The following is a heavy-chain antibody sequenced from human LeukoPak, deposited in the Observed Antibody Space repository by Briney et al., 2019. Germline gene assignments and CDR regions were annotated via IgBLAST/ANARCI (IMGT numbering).Heavy chain of an antibody. D-gene: IGHD3-22*01. CDR1: GFTFSSYW. Sequence: PGGSLRLSCAASGFTFSSYWMSWFRQAPGKGLEWVGFIRRKAYGGTTEYAASVKGRFTISRDDSKSIAYLQMNSLKTEDTAMYYCTRPARISMIVGDLGYFHYWGQGTLVTVSS. CDR3: TRPARISMIVGDLGYFHY. V-gene: IGHV3-49*03. CDR2: IRRKAYGGTT. J-gene: IGHJ4*02.